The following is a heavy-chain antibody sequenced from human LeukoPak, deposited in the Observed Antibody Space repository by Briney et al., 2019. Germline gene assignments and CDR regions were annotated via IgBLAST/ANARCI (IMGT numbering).Heavy chain of an antibody. CDR1: GFTFSSYG. Sequence: SGGSLRLSCAASGFTFSSYGMHWVRQAPGKGLEWVAVISYDGSNKYYADSVKGRFTISRDNSKNTLYLQMNSLRAEDTAVYYCAKSGVYGSGWSYYYYYYMDVWGKGTTVTVSS. J-gene: IGHJ6*03. D-gene: IGHD6-19*01. CDR3: AKSGVYGSGWSYYYYYYMDV. V-gene: IGHV3-30*18. CDR2: ISYDGSNK.